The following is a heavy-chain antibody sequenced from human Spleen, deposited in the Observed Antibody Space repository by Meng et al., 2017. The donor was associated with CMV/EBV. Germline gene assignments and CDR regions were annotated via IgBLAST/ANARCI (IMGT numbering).Heavy chain of an antibody. V-gene: IGHV3-30-3*01. Sequence: AAYGFNFSNYAMHWVRQAPGKGLEWVAVIAYDGSNKYFPDSVKGRFTISRDNAKNTLDLQMNSLRTEDTAVYYCARGRPTVGGAFDIWGQGTMVTVSS. CDR3: ARGRPTVGGAFDI. D-gene: IGHD3-16*01. CDR2: IAYDGSNK. CDR1: GFNFSNYA. J-gene: IGHJ3*02.